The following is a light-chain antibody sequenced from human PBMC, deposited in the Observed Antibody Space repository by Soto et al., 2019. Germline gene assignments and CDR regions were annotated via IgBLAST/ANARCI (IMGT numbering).Light chain of an antibody. J-gene: IGKJ1*01. CDR2: GAS. V-gene: IGKV3-15*01. CDR1: QSVSSK. CDR3: QQYNSLPWT. Sequence: EIVMTQSPATLSLSPGEGATLSCRASQSVSSKLAGYQQKPGQAPRLLIYGASTRATGIPARFSGSGSGTEFTLTLSSLQPEDSAVYYCQQYNSLPWTFGKGTKLEIK.